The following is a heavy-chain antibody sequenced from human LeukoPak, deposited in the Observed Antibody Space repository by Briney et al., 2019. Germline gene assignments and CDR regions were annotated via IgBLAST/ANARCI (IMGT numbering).Heavy chain of an antibody. Sequence: GGSLRLSCAASGFTFSSYWMHWVRQAPGKGLVWVSRINSDGSSTSYADSVKGRFTISRDDAENTLYLQMNSPRAEDTAVYYCAREWSGSYYSRSFDYWGQGTLVTVSS. V-gene: IGHV3-74*01. CDR2: INSDGSST. CDR3: AREWSGSYYSRSFDY. CDR1: GFTFSSYW. D-gene: IGHD1-26*01. J-gene: IGHJ4*02.